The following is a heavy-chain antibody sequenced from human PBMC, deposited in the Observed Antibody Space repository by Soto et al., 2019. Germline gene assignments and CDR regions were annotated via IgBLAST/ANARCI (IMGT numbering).Heavy chain of an antibody. CDR2: INHSGST. CDR1: GGSFSGYY. D-gene: IGHD6-25*01. J-gene: IGHJ5*02. V-gene: IGHV4-34*01. CDR3: ARGWRPAISALSGP. Sequence: ETLSLTCAVYGGSFSGYYWSWIRQPPGKGLEWIGEINHSGSTNYNPSLKSRVTISVDTSKNQFSLKLSSVTAADTAVYYCARGWRPAISALSGPWGQGTLVTVSS.